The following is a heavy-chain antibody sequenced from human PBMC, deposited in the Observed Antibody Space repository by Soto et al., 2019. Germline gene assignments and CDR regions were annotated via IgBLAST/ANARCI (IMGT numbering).Heavy chain of an antibody. CDR2: IIPIFGTA. V-gene: IGHV1-69*13. CDR1: GGTFSSYA. J-gene: IGHJ6*02. CDR3: ARGTPSDIVLMVYADVLPFPLDV. D-gene: IGHD2-8*01. Sequence: ASVKVSCKASGGTFSSYAISWVRQAPGQGLEWMGGIIPIFGTANYAQKFQGRVTITADESTSTAYMELSSLRSEDTAVYYCARGTPSDIVLMVYADVLPFPLDVWGQGTTVTVSS.